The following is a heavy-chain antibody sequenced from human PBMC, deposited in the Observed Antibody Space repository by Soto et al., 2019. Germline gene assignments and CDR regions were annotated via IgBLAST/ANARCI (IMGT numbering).Heavy chain of an antibody. CDR2: IYWDDDK. CDR3: VHGSHSVDGSGYWYYFDY. Sequence: QITLKESGPTLVKPTQTLTLTCTFSGFSLSTSGVGVGWIRQPPGKALEWLALIYWDDDKRYSPSLKSRLTITKDTSKNQLVLTMPNMDPVDTATFYCVHGSHSVDGSGYWYYFDYWGQGTLVTVSS. V-gene: IGHV2-5*02. J-gene: IGHJ4*02. D-gene: IGHD3-22*01. CDR1: GFSLSTSGVG.